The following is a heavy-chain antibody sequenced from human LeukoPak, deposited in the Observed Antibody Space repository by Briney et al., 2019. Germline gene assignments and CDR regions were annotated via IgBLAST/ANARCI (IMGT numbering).Heavy chain of an antibody. V-gene: IGHV3-43*02. CDR1: GFIFHDNA. D-gene: IGHD3-16*01. Sequence: PGGSLTLTCGASGFIFHDNAMYWVGQAPGKGLEGVCLISGDGATTYYADCVKGRFNISRDNSKSSLYLQMNSLRSEDSALYYCAKDNQRGGFQHWGEGTLVTVSS. CDR3: AKDNQRGGFQH. J-gene: IGHJ1*01. CDR2: ISGDGATT.